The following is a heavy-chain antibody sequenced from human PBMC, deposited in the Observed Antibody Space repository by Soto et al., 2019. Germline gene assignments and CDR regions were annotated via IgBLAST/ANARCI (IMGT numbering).Heavy chain of an antibody. CDR2: ISSSGSTI. CDR3: FGDFWSGSLAAFDI. Sequence: EVQLVESGGGLVQPGGSLRLSCAASGFTFSSYEMNWVRQAPGKGLEWVSYISSSGSTIYYADSVKGRFTISRDNAKNSLYLQMNSLRAEDTAVYYCFGDFWSGSLAAFDIWGQGTMVTVSS. CDR1: GFTFSSYE. J-gene: IGHJ3*02. D-gene: IGHD3-3*01. V-gene: IGHV3-48*03.